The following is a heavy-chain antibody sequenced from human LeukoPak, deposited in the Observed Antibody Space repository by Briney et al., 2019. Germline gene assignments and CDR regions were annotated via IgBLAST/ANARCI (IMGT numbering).Heavy chain of an antibody. V-gene: IGHV4-59*01. CDR1: GGSLSSYY. D-gene: IGHD6-13*01. CDR3: ARDRSRSSWPYYYYGMDV. Sequence: PSETLSLTCTVSGGSLSSYYWSWVRQPPGEGLEWIGYIYYSGSTNYNPSLKSRVTTSVDTSKNQFSLKLSSVTAADTAVYYCARDRSRSSWPYYYYGMDVWGQGTTVTVSS. J-gene: IGHJ6*02. CDR2: IYYSGST.